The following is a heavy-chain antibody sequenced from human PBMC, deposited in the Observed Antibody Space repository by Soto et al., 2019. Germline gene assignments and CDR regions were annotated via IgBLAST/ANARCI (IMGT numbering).Heavy chain of an antibody. V-gene: IGHV4-34*01. J-gene: IGHJ4*02. CDR2: IQHSGRA. CDR1: GGRFSGYY. CDR3: ARGYRISMFIFTTNYFGS. D-gene: IGHD3-10*02. Sequence: PSETLSRTCAVRGGRFSGYYWTWIRQSPGKGLEWVGEIQHSGRASYNPSLKSRVTMSLDTSKNQVSLSMTSLTAADTGVYYCARGYRISMFIFTTNYFGSRRKGTQVTVAS.